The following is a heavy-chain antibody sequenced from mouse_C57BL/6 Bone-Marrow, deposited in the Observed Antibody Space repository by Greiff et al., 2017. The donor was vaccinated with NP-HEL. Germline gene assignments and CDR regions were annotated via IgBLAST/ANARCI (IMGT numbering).Heavy chain of an antibody. D-gene: IGHD2-5*01. CDR2: IYPRSGNT. CDR3: AYYSNLYYLDY. J-gene: IGHJ2*01. CDR1: GYTFTSYG. Sequence: VQLQQSGAELARPGASVKLSCKASGYTFTSYGISWVKQRTGQGLEWIGEIYPRSGNTYYNEKFKGKATLTADKSSSTAYMELRSLTSEDAAVYFCAYYSNLYYLDYWGQGTTLTVSS. V-gene: IGHV1-81*01.